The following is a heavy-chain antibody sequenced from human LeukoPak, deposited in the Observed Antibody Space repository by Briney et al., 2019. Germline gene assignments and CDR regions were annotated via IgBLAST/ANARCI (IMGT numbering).Heavy chain of an antibody. J-gene: IGHJ2*01. CDR1: GFTVSTYD. D-gene: IGHD7-27*01. Sequence: GGSLRLSCAASGFTVSTYDMHWVRQATGKGLEWVSTMSIAGDTYYAGSVKGRFTISRENAENSLYLQMSSLRAGDTAVYYCARDAAYLGFDLWGRGTLVTVSS. CDR2: MSIAGDT. V-gene: IGHV3-13*01. CDR3: ARDAAYLGFDL.